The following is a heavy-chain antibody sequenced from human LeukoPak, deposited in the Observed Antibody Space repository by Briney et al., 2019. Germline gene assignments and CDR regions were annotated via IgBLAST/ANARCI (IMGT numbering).Heavy chain of an antibody. D-gene: IGHD6-19*01. V-gene: IGHV1-18*01. CDR3: ARRYSSGWYGGAFDI. J-gene: IGHJ3*02. CDR2: IRAYNGNT. CDR1: GYTFTSYG. Sequence: GASVKVSCKASGYTFTSYGISWVRQAPGQGLEWMGWIRAYNGNTNYAQKLQGRVTMTTDTSTSTAYMELRSLRSDDTAVYYCARRYSSGWYGGAFDIWGQGTMVTVSS.